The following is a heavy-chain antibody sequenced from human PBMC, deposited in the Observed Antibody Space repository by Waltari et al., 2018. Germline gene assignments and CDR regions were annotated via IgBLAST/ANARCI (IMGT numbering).Heavy chain of an antibody. J-gene: IGHJ3*02. CDR1: GGSISSGGYS. V-gene: IGHV4-30-2*01. D-gene: IGHD3-22*01. CDR3: VRGHYDSSGYYLPHDAFDI. Sequence: QLQLQESGSGLVKPSQTLSLTCAVSGGSISSGGYSWSWIRQPPGKGLEWIGYIYHSGSTYYNPSLKSRVTISVDRSKNQFSLKLSSVTAADTAVYYCVRGHYDSSGYYLPHDAFDIWGQGTMVTVSS. CDR2: IYHSGST.